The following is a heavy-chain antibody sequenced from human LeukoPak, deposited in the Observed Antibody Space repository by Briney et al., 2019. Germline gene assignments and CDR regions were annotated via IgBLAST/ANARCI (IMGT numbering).Heavy chain of an antibody. Sequence: SETLSLTCSVSGGSIRSTTYYWGWIRQPPGKGLEWIGSIYYSGNTYYSPSLKSRVTISVDTSKNQFSLKLSSVTAADTAVYYCARERQSSGWTYYYYYYMDVWGKGTTVTVSS. CDR3: ARERQSSGWTYYYYYYMDV. CDR1: GGSIRSTTYY. CDR2: IYYSGNT. D-gene: IGHD6-19*01. J-gene: IGHJ6*03. V-gene: IGHV4-39*07.